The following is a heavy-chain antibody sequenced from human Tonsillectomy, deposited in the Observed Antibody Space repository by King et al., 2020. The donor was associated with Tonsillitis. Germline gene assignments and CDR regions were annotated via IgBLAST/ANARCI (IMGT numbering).Heavy chain of an antibody. CDR1: GFTFSSYG. CDR2: IRYDGTKK. V-gene: IGHV3-30*02. Sequence: MQLVQSGGGVVQPGGSLGLSCAASGFTFSSYGMHWVRQAPGKGLEWVAFIRYDGTKKYYADSVKGRFTISRDNSKNTLYLQMNSLRAEDTAVYYCAKDYWHGGNPFDSWGQGTLVTVSS. D-gene: IGHD4-23*01. J-gene: IGHJ4*02. CDR3: AKDYWHGGNPFDS.